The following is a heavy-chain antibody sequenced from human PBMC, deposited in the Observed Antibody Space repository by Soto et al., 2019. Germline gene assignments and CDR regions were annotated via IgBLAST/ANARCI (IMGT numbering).Heavy chain of an antibody. CDR2: IYYSGST. CDR1: GGSISSGDYY. D-gene: IGHD6-19*01. V-gene: IGHV4-30-4*01. J-gene: IGHJ4*02. Sequence: QVQLQESGPGLVKPSQTLSLTCTVSGGSISSGDYYWSWIRQPPGKGLEWIGYIYYSGSTYYNPSLKRRVTMSEDTSNNQFPLMLSSVTAADTGVYYCARGVAVTDGEYFDFSGQGTLLTLSS. CDR3: ARGVAVTDGEYFDF.